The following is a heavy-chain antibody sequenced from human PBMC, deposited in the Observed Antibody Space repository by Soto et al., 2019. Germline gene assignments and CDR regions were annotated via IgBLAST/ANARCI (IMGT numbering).Heavy chain of an antibody. Sequence: EVQLVESGGGLVKPGGSLRLSCAASGFTFSSYEMNWVRQAPGKGLEWVSYISSSGSTIYYADSVKGRFTISRDNAKNSLYLQMNSLRAEDTAVYYCARDRGIENYYYGMDVWGQGTTVTVSS. CDR3: ARDRGIENYYYGMDV. J-gene: IGHJ6*02. V-gene: IGHV3-48*03. CDR2: ISSSGSTI. CDR1: GFTFSSYE.